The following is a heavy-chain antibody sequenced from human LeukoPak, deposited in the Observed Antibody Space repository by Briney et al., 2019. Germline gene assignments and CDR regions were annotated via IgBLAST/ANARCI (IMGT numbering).Heavy chain of an antibody. Sequence: GGSLRLSCVASGFTFTSYGIHWVRQAPGKGLEWVAVVSSDGTIKYNADSVKGRFTISRDTSKNTVYLQMNSLGGEDTAFYYCARGYSSSWLGYFDYWGQGTLVTVSS. CDR2: VSSDGTIK. V-gene: IGHV3-30*03. CDR3: ARGYSSSWLGYFDY. CDR1: GFTFTSYG. D-gene: IGHD6-13*01. J-gene: IGHJ4*02.